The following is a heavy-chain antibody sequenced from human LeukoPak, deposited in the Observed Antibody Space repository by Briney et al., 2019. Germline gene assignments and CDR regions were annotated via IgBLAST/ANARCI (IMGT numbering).Heavy chain of an antibody. CDR2: ISYDASNK. D-gene: IGHD5-18*01. CDR1: GFTFSSYG. V-gene: IGHV3-30*18. CDR3: AKDSVDTAMVTSGFDY. Sequence: PGRSLRLSCAASGFTFSSYGMHWVRQPPGKWLEWVAFISYDASNKYYPYFVRGRFHISRDNSKNTLYLQMNSLRAEDTAVYYCAKDSVDTAMVTSGFDYWGQGTLVTVSS. J-gene: IGHJ4*02.